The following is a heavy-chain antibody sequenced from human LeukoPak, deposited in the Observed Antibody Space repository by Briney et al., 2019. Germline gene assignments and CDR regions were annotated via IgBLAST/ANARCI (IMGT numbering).Heavy chain of an antibody. J-gene: IGHJ4*02. D-gene: IGHD3-9*01. Sequence: GESLKISCKGSGYSFTSYWIGWVRQMPGKGVEWMGIIYPGDSDTSYSPSFQGQVTISPDKSISTAYLQWSSLKASDTAMYYCARVRRDILTGYYLDDYWGQGTLVTVSS. CDR3: ARVRRDILTGYYLDDY. CDR1: GYSFTSYW. CDR2: IYPGDSDT. V-gene: IGHV5-51*01.